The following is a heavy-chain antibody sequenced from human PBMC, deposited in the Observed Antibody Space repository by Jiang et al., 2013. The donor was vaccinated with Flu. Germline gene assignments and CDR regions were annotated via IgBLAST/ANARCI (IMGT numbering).Heavy chain of an antibody. Sequence: PGLVKPSETLSLTCTVSGGSISSSSYYWGWIRQPPGKGLEWIGSIYYSGSTYYNPSLKSRVTISVDTSKNQFSLKLSSVTAADTAVYYCARRPLSGLRSFDYWGQGTLVTVSS. CDR2: IYYSGST. D-gene: IGHD2/OR15-2a*01. V-gene: IGHV4-39*07. J-gene: IGHJ4*02. CDR3: ARRPLSGLRSFDY. CDR1: GGSISSSSYY.